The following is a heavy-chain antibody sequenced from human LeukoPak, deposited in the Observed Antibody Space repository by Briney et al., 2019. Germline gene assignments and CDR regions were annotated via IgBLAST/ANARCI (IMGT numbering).Heavy chain of an antibody. D-gene: IGHD6-13*01. V-gene: IGHV3-20*04. CDR2: INWNGGST. CDR1: GFTFDDYG. J-gene: IGHJ6*03. Sequence: GGSLRLSCAASGFTFDDYGMSWVRQAPGKGLEWVSGINWNGGSTGYADSVKGRFTISRDNAKNSLYLQMNSLRAEDTALYYCAREIAAAGTGAPYYYYYMDVWGKGTTVTVSS. CDR3: AREIAAAGTGAPYYYYYMDV.